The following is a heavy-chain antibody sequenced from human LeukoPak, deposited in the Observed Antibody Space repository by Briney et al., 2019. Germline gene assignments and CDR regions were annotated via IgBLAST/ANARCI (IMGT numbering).Heavy chain of an antibody. CDR2: ISASSYLT. CDR1: GFTFSSYA. D-gene: IGHD3-10*01. J-gene: IGHJ4*02. CDR3: AKDLYGSGTFSPDF. Sequence: PGGSLRLSCAASGFTFSSYAMSWVPQAPGKGLEWVSSISASSYLTYYAVSVKGRFTISRDNSKNTVSLHMDSLRAEDTAQYYCAKDLYGSGTFSPDFWGQGTLVAVSS. V-gene: IGHV3-23*01.